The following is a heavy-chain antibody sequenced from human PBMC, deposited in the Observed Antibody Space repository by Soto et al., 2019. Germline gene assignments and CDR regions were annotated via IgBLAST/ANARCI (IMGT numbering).Heavy chain of an antibody. CDR2: IIPIFGTA. Sequence: SVNVPCKASGGTFSSYAISWVRQAPGQGLEWMGGIIPIFGTANYAQKFQGRVTITADKSTSTAYMELSSLRSEDTAVYYCARGGYSGYDSGKYYYYGMDVWGQGTTVTVSS. CDR1: GGTFSSYA. J-gene: IGHJ6*02. V-gene: IGHV1-69*06. D-gene: IGHD5-12*01. CDR3: ARGGYSGYDSGKYYYYGMDV.